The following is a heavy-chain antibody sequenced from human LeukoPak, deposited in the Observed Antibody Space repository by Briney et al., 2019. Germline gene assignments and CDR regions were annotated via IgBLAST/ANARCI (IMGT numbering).Heavy chain of an antibody. CDR3: ASRGFGAAAGRGY. CDR1: GFTFSSYS. Sequence: GSLRLFCASSGFTFSSYSMNWGRPAPGKGLEWVSSISSSSSYIYYADSVKGRFTISRDNAKNSLYLQMNSLRAEDTAVCYCASRGFGAAAGRGYWGQGTLVTVSS. V-gene: IGHV3-21*01. CDR2: ISSSSSYI. J-gene: IGHJ4*02. D-gene: IGHD6-13*01.